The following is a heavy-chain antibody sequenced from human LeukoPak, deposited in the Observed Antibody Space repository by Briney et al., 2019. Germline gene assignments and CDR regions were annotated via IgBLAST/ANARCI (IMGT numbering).Heavy chain of an antibody. CDR2: IYPDGRT. V-gene: IGHV3-53*01. J-gene: IGHJ5*02. D-gene: IGHD3-9*01. Sequence: PGGSLRLSCAASGFTFSNYTLNWVRQAPGKGLEWVSVIYPDGRTYYADSVKGRFTISRDNSKNTLYLQMNSLRAEDTAVYYCATLAGYFDWSPRGGWFDPWGQGTLVTVSS. CDR1: GFTFSNYT. CDR3: ATLAGYFDWSPRGGWFDP.